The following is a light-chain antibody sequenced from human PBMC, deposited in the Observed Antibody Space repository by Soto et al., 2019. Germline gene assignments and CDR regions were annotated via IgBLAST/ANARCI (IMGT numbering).Light chain of an antibody. CDR3: QQYNNWPPDRT. CDR1: QSVSSN. J-gene: IGKJ1*01. Sequence: EIVMTQSPATLSVSPGERATLSCRASQSVSSNLAWYQQKPGQAPRLLIYGASTRATGIPARFSGSGSGTEFTLTISSLQSEDFAIYFCQQYNNWPPDRTFGQGTKVAIK. V-gene: IGKV3-15*01. CDR2: GAS.